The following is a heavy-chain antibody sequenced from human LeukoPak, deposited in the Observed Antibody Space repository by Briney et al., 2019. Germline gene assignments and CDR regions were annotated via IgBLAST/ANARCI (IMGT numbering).Heavy chain of an antibody. CDR1: GYTFTDYG. J-gene: IGHJ4*02. Sequence: AAVKVSCKTSGYTFTDYGISWVRQAPGQGLEWMGWISAYNGNTNYAQKLQGRVTMTTDTSTSTAYMELRSLRSDDTAVYYCAREESYYFDYWGQGTLVTVSS. V-gene: IGHV1-18*01. CDR3: AREESYYFDY. CDR2: ISAYNGNT. D-gene: IGHD3-10*01.